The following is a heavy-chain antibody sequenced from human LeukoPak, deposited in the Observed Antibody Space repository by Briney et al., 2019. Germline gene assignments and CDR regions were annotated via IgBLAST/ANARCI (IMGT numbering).Heavy chain of an antibody. D-gene: IGHD3-22*01. CDR2: IKQDGSAK. Sequence: GGSLRLSCAASGFTFSRYWMRWVRQAPGKGLEWVGNIKQDGSAKYYVDSVKGRFTISRDNAKNSLYLQMNSLRAEDTAVYYCARGDYYDTSGFFIDAFDIWGQGTMVTVSS. CDR1: GFTFSRYW. J-gene: IGHJ3*02. CDR3: ARGDYYDTSGFFIDAFDI. V-gene: IGHV3-7*04.